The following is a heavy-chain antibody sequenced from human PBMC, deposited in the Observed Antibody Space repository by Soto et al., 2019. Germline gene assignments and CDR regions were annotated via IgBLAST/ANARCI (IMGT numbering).Heavy chain of an antibody. V-gene: IGHV2-5*02. CDR2: IYWDDDK. Sequence: QSGPTLVNPTQTLTLTCTFSGFSLSTSGVGVGWIRQPPGKALEWLALIYWDDDKRYSPSPKSRLTITKETSKNQVVLTMTNMDPVDTATYYCAHVFQIARLLMVYAPLFDYWGQGTLVTVSS. CDR1: GFSLSTSGVG. D-gene: IGHD2-8*01. J-gene: IGHJ4*02. CDR3: AHVFQIARLLMVYAPLFDY.